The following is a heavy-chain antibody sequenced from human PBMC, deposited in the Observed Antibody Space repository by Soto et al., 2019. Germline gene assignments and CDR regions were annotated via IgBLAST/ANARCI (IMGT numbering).Heavy chain of an antibody. D-gene: IGHD6-13*01. CDR1: GASMTTGGFS. V-gene: IGHV4-30-2*01. Sequence: PSETLSLTCAVSGASMTTGGFSWTWVRQPPGGGLEWIGHVYHRASTQYNPSLKGRVSISVDTSRSLFSLRLTSLTAADTAVYFCNRGSAARLSRLYFDSRGQGTTVAVYS. J-gene: IGHJ4*02. CDR2: VYHRAST. CDR3: NRGSAARLSRLYFDS.